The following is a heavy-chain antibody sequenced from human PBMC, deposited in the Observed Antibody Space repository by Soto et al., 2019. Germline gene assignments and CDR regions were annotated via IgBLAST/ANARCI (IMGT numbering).Heavy chain of an antibody. D-gene: IGHD6-19*01. J-gene: IGHJ4*02. CDR1: GFTFSSYA. Sequence: EVQLLESGGGLVQPGGPLRLSCAASGFTFSSYAMTWVRQAPGKGLEWVSVISDSDNATYYADSVKGRFTISRDNSKNTLYLQFNSLRAEDTAVYYCAKGVSSSAWSASDNWGQGTLVTVSS. CDR3: AKGVSSSAWSASDN. V-gene: IGHV3-23*01. CDR2: ISDSDNAT.